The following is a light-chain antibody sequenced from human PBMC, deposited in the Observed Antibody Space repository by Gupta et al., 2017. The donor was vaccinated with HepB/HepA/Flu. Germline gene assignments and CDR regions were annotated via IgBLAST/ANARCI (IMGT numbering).Light chain of an antibody. CDR2: AAS. CDR1: QSISSY. Sequence: DIQMTQSPSSLSASVGDRVTITCRASQSISSYLNWYQQKPGKAPKLLIYAASSLQSGVPSRFSGSGSGTDFTLTNSSLQPEDFATYYCQQSDSTLLTFGGGTKVEIK. V-gene: IGKV1-39*01. CDR3: QQSDSTLLT. J-gene: IGKJ4*01.